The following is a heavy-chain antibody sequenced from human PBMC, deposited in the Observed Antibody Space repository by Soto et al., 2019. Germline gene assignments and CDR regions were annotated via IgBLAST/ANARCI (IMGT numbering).Heavy chain of an antibody. CDR1: GGTFSSYA. V-gene: IGHV1-69*01. D-gene: IGHD3-10*01. J-gene: IGHJ6*02. CDR2: IIPIFGTA. Sequence: ARKISCKASGGTFSSYAISWVRQAPGQGLEWMGGIIPIFGTANYAQKFQGRVTITADESTSTAYMELSSLRSEDTAVYYCARVKDYYGSGSYYYYYGIDVWGEGPTVPVS. CDR3: ARVKDYYGSGSYYYYYGIDV.